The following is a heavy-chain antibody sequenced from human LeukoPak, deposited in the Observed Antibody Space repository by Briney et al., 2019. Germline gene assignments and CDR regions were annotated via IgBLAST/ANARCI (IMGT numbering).Heavy chain of an antibody. CDR3: ARRAAVAGSFFDY. CDR1: GGSISSYY. Sequence: SETLSLTCTVSGGSISSYYWSWIRQPPGKGLEWIGYIYYSGSTNYNPSLKSRVTIPVDTSKNQFSLKLSSVTAADTAVYYCARRAAVAGSFFDYWGQGTLVTVSS. D-gene: IGHD6-19*01. J-gene: IGHJ4*02. CDR2: IYYSGST. V-gene: IGHV4-59*08.